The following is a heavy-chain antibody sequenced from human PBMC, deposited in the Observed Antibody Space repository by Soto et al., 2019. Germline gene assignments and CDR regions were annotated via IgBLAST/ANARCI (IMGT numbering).Heavy chain of an antibody. CDR3: ARGHFDSLGYSHALDY. Sequence: QVQLQESGPRLAKPLETLSLTCSVSGVSVSDYHWTWIRLTPKKELQWIGFIHYNGRTDSSPSLKSRVTISLDMSKNHVSLILKSVNIADSAIYYCARGHFDSLGYSHALDYWGQGIQVTVSS. J-gene: IGHJ4*02. CDR1: GVSVSDYH. CDR2: IHYNGRT. V-gene: IGHV4-59*02. D-gene: IGHD3-22*01.